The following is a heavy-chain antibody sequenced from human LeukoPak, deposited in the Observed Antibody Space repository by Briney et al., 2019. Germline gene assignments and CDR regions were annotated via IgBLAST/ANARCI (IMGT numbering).Heavy chain of an antibody. J-gene: IGHJ3*02. V-gene: IGHV4-59*08. CDR2: IYYSGST. Sequence: PSETLSLTCTVSGGSISSYYWSWIRQPPGKGLEWIGYIYYSGSTNYNPSLKSRVTISVDTSKNQFSLKLSSVTAADTAVYYCARKSNDILTGYFYHAFDIWGQGTMVTVSS. CDR3: ARKSNDILTGYFYHAFDI. CDR1: GGSISSYY. D-gene: IGHD3-9*01.